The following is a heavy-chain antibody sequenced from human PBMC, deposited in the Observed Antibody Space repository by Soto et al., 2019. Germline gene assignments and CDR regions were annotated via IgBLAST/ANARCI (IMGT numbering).Heavy chain of an antibody. D-gene: IGHD2-21*02. CDR1: GYNFNNYG. V-gene: IGHV1-18*01. CDR2: ISGNNGNT. CDR3: VRRVVTTLGDAFDI. J-gene: IGHJ3*02. Sequence: QVQLVQSGPEVKKPGASVTLSCKASGYNFNNYGISWVRQAPGQGLEWMGWISGNNGNTKYGQKFQGRVSLSTDSSTSTAYMDMRSLRSDDTADYYCVRRVVTTLGDAFDIWGPGTRVTVSS.